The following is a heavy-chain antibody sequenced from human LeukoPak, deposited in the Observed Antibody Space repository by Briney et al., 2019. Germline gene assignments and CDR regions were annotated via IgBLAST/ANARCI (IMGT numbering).Heavy chain of an antibody. CDR1: GFTFSSYE. Sequence: GGSLRLSCAASGFTFSSYEMNWVRQAPGKGLEWVSYISSSGSTIYYADSVKGRFTISRDNAKNSLYLQMNSLRAEDTAVYYCARVYYDSSGYSGFDYWGQGTLVTVSS. D-gene: IGHD3-22*01. V-gene: IGHV3-48*03. J-gene: IGHJ4*02. CDR3: ARVYYDSSGYSGFDY. CDR2: ISSSGSTI.